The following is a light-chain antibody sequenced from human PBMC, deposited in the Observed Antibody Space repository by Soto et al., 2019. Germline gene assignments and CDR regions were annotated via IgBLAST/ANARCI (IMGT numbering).Light chain of an antibody. V-gene: IGLV2-23*01. J-gene: IGLJ1*01. CDR3: CSYTSSRTYV. Sequence: SVLTQPASVFGSPGQSITISCTGTSSDVGRYKFVSWYQQHPGKAPKVMIYEGSKRPSGVSNRFSGSKSGNTAFLTISGLQAEDEADYYCCSYTSSRTYVFGTGTKVTVL. CDR2: EGS. CDR1: SSDVGRYKF.